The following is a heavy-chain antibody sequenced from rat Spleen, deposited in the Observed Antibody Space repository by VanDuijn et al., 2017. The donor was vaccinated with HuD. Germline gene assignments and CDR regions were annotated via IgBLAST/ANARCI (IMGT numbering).Heavy chain of an antibody. Sequence: QVQLKESGPGLVQPSQTLSLTCTVSGFSLIRYNVHWVRQPPGKGLEWMGRMRYNGDTSYNSALKSRLSISRDTSKSQVFLKMNSLQTEDTAIYFCTCSSYDYWGQGVMVTVSS. CDR2: MRYNGDT. J-gene: IGHJ2*01. D-gene: IGHD1-2*01. CDR3: TCSSYDY. V-gene: IGHV2-63*01. CDR1: GFSLIRYN.